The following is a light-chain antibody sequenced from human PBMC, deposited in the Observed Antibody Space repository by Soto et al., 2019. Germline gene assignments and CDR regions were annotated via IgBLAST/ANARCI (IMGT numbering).Light chain of an antibody. V-gene: IGKV3-20*01. CDR2: GAS. Sequence: EIVLTQSPGTLSLSPGERATLSCRACQSVSSRFLAWYQQKPGQAPRLLMYGASSMATGIPDRFSGTGSETDFTLTISRLEPEDVAVYYCQQYGSSPYTFGLGTKLEIK. J-gene: IGKJ2*01. CDR1: QSVSSRF. CDR3: QQYGSSPYT.